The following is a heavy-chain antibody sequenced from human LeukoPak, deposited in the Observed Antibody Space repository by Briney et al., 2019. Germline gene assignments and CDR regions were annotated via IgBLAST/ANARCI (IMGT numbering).Heavy chain of an antibody. D-gene: IGHD1-14*01. J-gene: IGHJ4*02. Sequence: GGSLKLSCAASGFTFSSNWMPWVRQAPGKGLVWVSRINSDGSRTSYADSVKGRFTISRDNAKNTLYLQMYSLRAEDTAVYYCAAATTFDYWGQGTLVTVSS. V-gene: IGHV3-74*01. CDR1: GFTFSSNW. CDR3: AAATTFDY. CDR2: INSDGSRT.